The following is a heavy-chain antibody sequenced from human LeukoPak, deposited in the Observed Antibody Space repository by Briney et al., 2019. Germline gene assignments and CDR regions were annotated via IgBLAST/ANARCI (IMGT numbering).Heavy chain of an antibody. D-gene: IGHD2-2*01. CDR3: ARDDADCSSTSCYAGEGY. Sequence: GGSLRLSCAASGFTFSSYAMSWVRQAPGKGLEWVSYISSSSSTIYYADSVKGRFTISRDNAKNSLYLQMNSLRAEDTAVYYCARDDADCSSTSCYAGEGYWGQGTLVTVSS. J-gene: IGHJ4*02. V-gene: IGHV3-48*04. CDR2: ISSSSSTI. CDR1: GFTFSSYA.